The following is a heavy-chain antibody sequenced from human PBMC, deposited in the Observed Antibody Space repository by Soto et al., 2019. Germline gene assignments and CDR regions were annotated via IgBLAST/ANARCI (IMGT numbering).Heavy chain of an antibody. CDR2: ISGSGGST. CDR3: ASHTPEYGSGSYPYYYYYMDV. CDR1: GFTFSSYA. D-gene: IGHD3-10*01. J-gene: IGHJ6*03. Sequence: GGSLRLSCAASGFTFSSYAMSWVRQAPGKGLEWVSAISGSGGSTYYADSVKGRFTISRDNSKNTLYLQMNSLRAEDTAVYYCASHTPEYGSGSYPYYYYYMDVWGKGTTVTVSS. V-gene: IGHV3-23*01.